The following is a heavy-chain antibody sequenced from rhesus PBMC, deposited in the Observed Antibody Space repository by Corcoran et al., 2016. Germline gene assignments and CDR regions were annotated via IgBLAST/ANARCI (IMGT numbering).Heavy chain of an antibody. CDR1: GFSISDSGRG. V-gene: IGHV2-95*01. D-gene: IGHD3-28*01. Sequence: QVTLKESGPALVRPTQTLTLTCTLSGFSISDSGRGVAWIRQPPEKALEWLATIYWNDNKWFPASLKTRLAISKDTSKNQVVLTMTNMDPVDTGTYFCARIQGGHYYDSGYYTGEYYEFWGQGALVTVSS. CDR2: IYWNDNK. J-gene: IGHJ1*01. CDR3: ARIQGGHYYDSGYYTGEYYEF.